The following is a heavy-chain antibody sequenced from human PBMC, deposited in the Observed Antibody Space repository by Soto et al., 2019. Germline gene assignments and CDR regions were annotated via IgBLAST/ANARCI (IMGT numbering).Heavy chain of an antibody. D-gene: IGHD6-19*01. CDR2: ISYDGSNK. CDR3: AKYRAWLGPLDY. V-gene: IGHV3-30*18. J-gene: IGHJ4*02. Sequence: QVQLVESGGGVVQPGRSLRLSCAASGFTFSSYGMHWVRQAPGKGLEWVAVISYDGSNKYYADSVKGRFTISRDNSKNTLYLQMNSLRAEDTAVYYCAKYRAWLGPLDYWGQGTLVTVSS. CDR1: GFTFSSYG.